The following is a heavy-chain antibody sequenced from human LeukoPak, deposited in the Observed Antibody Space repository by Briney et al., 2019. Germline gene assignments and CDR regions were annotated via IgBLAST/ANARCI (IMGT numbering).Heavy chain of an antibody. CDR1: GYTFTGYY. J-gene: IGHJ4*02. V-gene: IGHV1-2*02. CDR2: INPNSGGT. CDR3: ARDRAAARLHYFDY. D-gene: IGHD6-13*01. Sequence: ASVKVSCKASGYTFTGYYMHWVRQAPGQGLEWMGWINPNSGGTNYAQKFQGRVTMTRDTSISTAYMELSRLRSDDTAVYYCARDRAAARLHYFDYWGQGTLVTVSS.